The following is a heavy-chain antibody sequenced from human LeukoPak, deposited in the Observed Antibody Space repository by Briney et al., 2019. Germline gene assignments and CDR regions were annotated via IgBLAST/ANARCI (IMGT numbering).Heavy chain of an antibody. Sequence: GSSVKVSCKASGGTFSSYAISWVRQAPGQGLEWMGGIIPIFGIAHYAQKFQGRVTITADESTSTAYMELSSLRSEDTAVYYCARDGRFCGGDCYSPYYYGMDVWGQGTTVTVSS. CDR1: GGTFSSYA. D-gene: IGHD2-21*02. J-gene: IGHJ6*02. CDR2: IIPIFGIA. V-gene: IGHV1-69*01. CDR3: ARDGRFCGGDCYSPYYYGMDV.